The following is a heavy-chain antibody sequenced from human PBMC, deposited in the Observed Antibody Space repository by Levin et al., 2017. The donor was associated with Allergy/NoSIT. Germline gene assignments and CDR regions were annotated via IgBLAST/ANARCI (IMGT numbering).Heavy chain of an antibody. CDR1: GYTFTSYG. J-gene: IGHJ4*02. D-gene: IGHD2-21*02. CDR3: AREDPGCGGDCYLGDY. CDR2: ISAYNGNT. V-gene: IGHV1-18*01. Sequence: ASVKVSCKASGYTFTSYGISWVRQAPGQGLEWMGWISAYNGNTNYAQKLQGRVTMTTDTSTSTAYMELRSLRSDDTAVYYCAREDPGCGGDCYLGDYWGQGTLVTVSS.